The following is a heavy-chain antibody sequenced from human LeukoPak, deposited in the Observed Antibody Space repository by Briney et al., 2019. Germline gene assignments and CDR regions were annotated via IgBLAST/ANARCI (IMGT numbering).Heavy chain of an antibody. Sequence: GASVKVSCKASGYTFTSYAMNWVRQAPGQGLEWMGWINTNTGNPTYAQGFTGRFVFSLDTSVSTAYLQISSLKTEDTAVYYCARARSSWYLPNLNWFDPWGQGTLVTVSS. CDR3: ARARSSWYLPNLNWFDP. CDR2: INTNTGNP. D-gene: IGHD6-13*01. CDR1: GYTFTSYA. J-gene: IGHJ5*02. V-gene: IGHV7-4-1*02.